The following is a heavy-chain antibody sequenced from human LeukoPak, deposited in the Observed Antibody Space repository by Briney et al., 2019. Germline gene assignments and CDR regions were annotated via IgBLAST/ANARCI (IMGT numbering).Heavy chain of an antibody. Sequence: ASVKVSCKASGYTFTSYYMHWVRQAPGQGLEWMGIINPSGGSTSYAQKFQGRVTMTRDTSTSTVYMELSSLRSEDTAVYYCARDGIVVVPADQAYYYYMDVWGKGTTVTVSS. D-gene: IGHD2-2*01. CDR3: ARDGIVVVPADQAYYYYMDV. CDR1: GYTFTSYY. CDR2: INPSGGST. V-gene: IGHV1-46*01. J-gene: IGHJ6*03.